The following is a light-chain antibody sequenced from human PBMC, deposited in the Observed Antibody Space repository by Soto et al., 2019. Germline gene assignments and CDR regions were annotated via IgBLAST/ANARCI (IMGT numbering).Light chain of an antibody. CDR2: EVS. V-gene: IGLV2-8*01. Sequence: QSVLTQPPSASGSPGQSVTISCTGTSSDVGGYNYVSWYQQHPGKGPKLIIYEVSKRPSGVPDRFSGSKSGNTASLTVSGLQAEDEADYYCSSYAGSNNNVFGSGTKVTVL. CDR3: SSYAGSNNNV. J-gene: IGLJ1*01. CDR1: SSDVGGYNY.